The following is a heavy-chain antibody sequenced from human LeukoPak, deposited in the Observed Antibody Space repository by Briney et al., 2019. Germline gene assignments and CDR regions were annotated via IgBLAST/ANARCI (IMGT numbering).Heavy chain of an antibody. CDR2: ISSSGSTI. D-gene: IGHD3-3*01. Sequence: PGGSLRLSCAASGFTFSSYEMNWVRQAPGKGLEWVSYISSSGSTIYYADSVKGRFTISRDNAKNSLYLQMSSLRAEDTAVYYCARDSYYDFWSGYPYYYYYGMDVWGQGTTVTVSS. V-gene: IGHV3-48*03. J-gene: IGHJ6*02. CDR1: GFTFSSYE. CDR3: ARDSYYDFWSGYPYYYYYGMDV.